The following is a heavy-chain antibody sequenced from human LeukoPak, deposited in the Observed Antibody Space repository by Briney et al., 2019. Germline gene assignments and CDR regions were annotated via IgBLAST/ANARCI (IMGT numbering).Heavy chain of an antibody. CDR1: GFTFDDYA. Sequence: PGGSLRLSCAASGFTFDDYALHWVRQAPGKGLEWVSLISGDGRSTYYAASVKGRFTISRDNSKNSLYLQMNSLRTEDTALYYCAGGTAAYTSGWYNCWGQGTLVTVSS. D-gene: IGHD6-19*01. V-gene: IGHV3-43*02. J-gene: IGHJ4*02. CDR2: ISGDGRST. CDR3: AGGTAAYTSGWYNC.